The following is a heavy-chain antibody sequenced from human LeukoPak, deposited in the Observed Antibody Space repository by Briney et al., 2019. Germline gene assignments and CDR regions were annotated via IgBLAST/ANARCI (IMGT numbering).Heavy chain of an antibody. D-gene: IGHD5-18*01. CDR3: ASYRGYSFDY. V-gene: IGHV4-4*02. CDR1: GGSISSSNG. CDR2: INHSGST. J-gene: IGHJ4*02. Sequence: PSGTLSLTCAVSGGSISSSNGWSWIRQPPGKGLEWIGEINHSGSTDYNPSPKSRVTISVDTSKSQFSLKLSSVTAADTAVYYCASYRGYSFDYWGQGNLVTVSS.